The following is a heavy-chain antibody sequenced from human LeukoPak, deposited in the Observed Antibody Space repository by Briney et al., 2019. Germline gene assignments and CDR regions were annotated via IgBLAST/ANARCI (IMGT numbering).Heavy chain of an antibody. CDR3: AKADGYNFGGTLLFDY. V-gene: IGHV3-23*01. CDR1: GFTFSSYA. CDR2: ISGTGSST. J-gene: IGHJ4*02. D-gene: IGHD5-24*01. Sequence: PGGSLRLSCAASGFTFSSYAMSWVRQAPGKGLEWVSAISGTGSSTYSANSVKGRFTISRDNSKNTLYLQMNTLRAEDTAVYYCAKADGYNFGGTLLFDYWGQGTPVTVSS.